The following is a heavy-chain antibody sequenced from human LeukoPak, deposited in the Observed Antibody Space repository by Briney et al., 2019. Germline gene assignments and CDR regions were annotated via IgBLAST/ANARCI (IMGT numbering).Heavy chain of an antibody. Sequence: GGSLRLSYAASGFTFSDYYMSWIRQAPGKGLEWVSYISSSSSYTNYADSVKGRFTISRDNAKNSLYLQMNSLRAEDTAVYYCARALAVAGPFDYWGQGTLVTVSS. CDR3: ARALAVAGPFDY. V-gene: IGHV3-11*06. CDR2: ISSSSSYT. D-gene: IGHD6-19*01. CDR1: GFTFSDYY. J-gene: IGHJ4*02.